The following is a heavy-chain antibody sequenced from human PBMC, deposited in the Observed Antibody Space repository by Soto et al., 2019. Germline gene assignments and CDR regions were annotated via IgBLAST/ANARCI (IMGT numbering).Heavy chain of an antibody. CDR3: ASGTGRTYSSSQSWSY. CDR2: IIPIFGTA. Sequence: GASVKVSCKASGGTFSSYAISWVRQAPGQGLEWMGGIIPIFGTANYAQKFQGRVTITADESTSTAYMELSSLRSEDTAVYYCASGTGRTYSSSQSWSYWGQGTLVTVSS. J-gene: IGHJ4*02. D-gene: IGHD6-13*01. V-gene: IGHV1-69*13. CDR1: GGTFSSYA.